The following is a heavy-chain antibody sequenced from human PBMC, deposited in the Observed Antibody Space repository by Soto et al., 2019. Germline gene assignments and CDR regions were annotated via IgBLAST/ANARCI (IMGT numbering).Heavy chain of an antibody. J-gene: IGHJ4*02. CDR3: ARDGKRIAAAGYFDY. Sequence: QVQLVQSGAEVKKPGSSVKVSCKASGGTFSSYAISWVRQAPGQGLEWMGGIIPIFGTANYAQKFQGRVTITADKSTSTAYMELSSLRSADTAVYYCARDGKRIAAAGYFDYWGQGTLVTVSS. CDR1: GGTFSSYA. CDR2: IIPIFGTA. V-gene: IGHV1-69*06. D-gene: IGHD6-13*01.